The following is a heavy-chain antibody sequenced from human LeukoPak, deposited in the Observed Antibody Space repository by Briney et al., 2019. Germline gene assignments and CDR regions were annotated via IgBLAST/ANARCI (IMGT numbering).Heavy chain of an antibody. J-gene: IGHJ4*02. D-gene: IGHD2-15*01. CDR2: VCYNGSA. Sequence: SETLSLTCTVSGDSINYYYWSWIRQSPGKGLEWIGYVCYNGSAKYNPSLKGRVTISVDMSKNQFSLKVSSVTAADTAIYYCARKGGHFDYWGQGTLVTVSS. V-gene: IGHV4-59*01. CDR3: ARKGGHFDY. CDR1: GDSINYYY.